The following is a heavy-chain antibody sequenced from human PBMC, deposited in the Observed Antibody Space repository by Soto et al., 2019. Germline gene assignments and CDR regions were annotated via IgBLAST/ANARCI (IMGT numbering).Heavy chain of an antibody. CDR2: IYYSGST. J-gene: IGHJ4*02. V-gene: IGHV4-30-4*01. D-gene: IGHD1-26*01. Sequence: SETLSLTCTVSGGSIDSGDYYWSWIRQPPGKGLERIGFIYYSGSTYYKPSLRSRTTISIDTAKNQFSLKVTSVTATDTAVYYCARGGIVGASRALDHWGQGTLVTVSS. CDR1: GGSIDSGDYY. CDR3: ARGGIVGASRALDH.